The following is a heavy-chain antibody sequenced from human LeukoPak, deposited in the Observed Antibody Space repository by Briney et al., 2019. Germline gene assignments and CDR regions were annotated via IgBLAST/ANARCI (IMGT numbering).Heavy chain of an antibody. Sequence: GGSLRLSCAASGFTFSSYSMNWVRQAPGKGLEWVSSISSSSSYIYYADSVKGRFTISRDNAKNSLYLQMNSLRAEDTAVYYCARGAAQYSGYDLGFDYWGQETLVTVSS. D-gene: IGHD5-12*01. CDR1: GFTFSSYS. CDR2: ISSSSSYI. CDR3: ARGAAQYSGYDLGFDY. J-gene: IGHJ4*02. V-gene: IGHV3-21*01.